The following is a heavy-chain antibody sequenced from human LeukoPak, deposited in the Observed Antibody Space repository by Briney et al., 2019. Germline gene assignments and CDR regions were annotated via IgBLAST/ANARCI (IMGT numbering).Heavy chain of an antibody. CDR1: GGSIGSGGYY. V-gene: IGHV4-31*03. D-gene: IGHD3-10*01. CDR2: IYYSGLT. J-gene: IGHJ4*02. Sequence: PSQTLSLTCTVSGGSIGSGGYYWTWIRQHPGKGLAWIGYIYYSGLTYYNPSLKSRITISVDASKNQFSLKLTSVTAADTAVYFCARGFVFLDFWGQGTLVTVSS. CDR3: ARGFVFLDF.